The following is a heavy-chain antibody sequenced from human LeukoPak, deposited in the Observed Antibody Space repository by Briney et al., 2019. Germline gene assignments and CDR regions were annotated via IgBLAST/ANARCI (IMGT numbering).Heavy chain of an antibody. CDR3: SRGQGCAY. V-gene: IGHV3-7*04. CDR1: GFDFDNYW. J-gene: IGHJ4*02. D-gene: IGHD2-8*01. Sequence: GGSLRLSCAASGFDFDNYWMTWVRQVPGKGLEWVADMNQDGSEQYYVDSVKGRFTISRDNGKKSLYLQMNSLRAEDTAVYYCSRGQGCAYWGQGTLVTVSS. CDR2: MNQDGSEQ.